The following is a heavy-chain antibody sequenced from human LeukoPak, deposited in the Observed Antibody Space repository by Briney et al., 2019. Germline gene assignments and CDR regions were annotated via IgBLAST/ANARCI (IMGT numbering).Heavy chain of an antibody. CDR3: ASEANCNGGRCSLQRVAT. D-gene: IGHD2-15*01. V-gene: IGHV1-2*02. J-gene: IGHJ4*02. CDR1: GYTCTSYY. CDR2: IDTSNGAT. Sequence: GASVKVSCTASGYTCTSYYMRWVRQAPGQGLEWMGWIDTSNGATNYAQKFQGRVTISRDTSIGTAYMELTNLISDDTAIYYCASEANCNGGRCSLQRVATWCQGHVVPVSS.